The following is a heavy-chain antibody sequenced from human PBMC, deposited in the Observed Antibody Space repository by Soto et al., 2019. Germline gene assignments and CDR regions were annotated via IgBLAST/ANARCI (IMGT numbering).Heavy chain of an antibody. Sequence: QVQLVQSGAEVKKPGSSVKVSCKASGGTFSSYAISWVRQAPGQGLEWMGGIIPIPGTANYAQKFQGSVTITADESTSPAYMELSSLRSEDTAVYYCARSQGSSTSLEIYYYYYYGMDVWGQGTTVTVSS. CDR1: GGTFSSYA. CDR2: IIPIPGTA. J-gene: IGHJ6*02. D-gene: IGHD2-2*01. V-gene: IGHV1-69*01. CDR3: ARSQGSSTSLEIYYYYYYGMDV.